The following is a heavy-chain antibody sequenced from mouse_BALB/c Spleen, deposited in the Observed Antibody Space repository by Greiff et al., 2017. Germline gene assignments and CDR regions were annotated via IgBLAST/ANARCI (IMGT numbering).Heavy chain of an antibody. V-gene: IGHV2-6-7*01. CDR2: IWGDGST. CDR1: GFSLTGYG. D-gene: IGHD1-1*01. CDR3: ARDEGYGSSYGYFDV. J-gene: IGHJ1*01. Sequence: VKLQESGPGLVAPSQSLSITCTVSGFSLTGYGVNWVRQPPGKGLEWLGMIWGDGSTDYNSALKSRLSISKDNSKSQVFLKMNSLQTDDTARYYCARDEGYGSSYGYFDVWGAGTTVTVSS.